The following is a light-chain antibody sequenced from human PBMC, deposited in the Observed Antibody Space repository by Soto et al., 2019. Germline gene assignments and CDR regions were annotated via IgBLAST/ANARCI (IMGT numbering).Light chain of an antibody. CDR2: GAS. J-gene: IGKJ1*01. CDR1: QSISSSY. CDR3: QQYGGSPQT. Sequence: EIVLTQSPGTLSLSPGERATVSCRASQSISSSYLAWYQQKPGQAPRLLIYGASRRATGIPDRFSGRGSGTDFTLTISRLEPEDFAVYYCQQYGGSPQTFGQGTKVDIK. V-gene: IGKV3-20*01.